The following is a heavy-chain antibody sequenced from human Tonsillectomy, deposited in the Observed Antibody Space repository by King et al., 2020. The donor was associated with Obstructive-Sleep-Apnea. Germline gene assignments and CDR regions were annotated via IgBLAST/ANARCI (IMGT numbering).Heavy chain of an antibody. J-gene: IGHJ6*02. Sequence: LQLQESGPGLVKPSETLSLTCTVSGGSISSFYWSWIRQSPGMGLEWIGYIYYSGSTNYNPPLKSRGTMSIDTSKNQFSLKLNSATAADTAVYYCARLGNSYYYYGADVWGQGTTVTVSS. CDR3: ARLGNSYYYYGADV. V-gene: IGHV4-59*08. CDR1: GGSISSFY. D-gene: IGHD1-14*01. CDR2: IYYSGST.